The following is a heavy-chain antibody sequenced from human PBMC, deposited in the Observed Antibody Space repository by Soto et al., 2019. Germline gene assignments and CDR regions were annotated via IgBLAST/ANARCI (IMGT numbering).Heavy chain of an antibody. Sequence: PXESLTISRKGSGYSFTSYWIGLVGQMPGKGLEWMGIIYPGDSDTRYSPSFQGQVTISADKSISTAYLQWSSLKASDTAMYYCARGGAKNWFDPWGQGTLVTVSS. CDR1: GYSFTSYW. J-gene: IGHJ5*02. CDR3: ARGGAKNWFDP. V-gene: IGHV5-51*01. CDR2: IYPGDSDT. D-gene: IGHD3-16*01.